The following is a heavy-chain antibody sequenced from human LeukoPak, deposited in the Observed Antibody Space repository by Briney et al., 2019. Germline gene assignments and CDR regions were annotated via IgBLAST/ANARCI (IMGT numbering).Heavy chain of an antibody. Sequence: SETLSLTCTVSGGPISSTNSYWGWIRQPPGKGLEWIGSIYYSGSTHYNPSLKSRVSISVDTSRREFSLRLRSVTAGDTAIYYCARNRSDCSSGSCSFTGFDSWGQGILVTVSS. CDR2: IYYSGST. CDR1: GGPISSTNSY. J-gene: IGHJ4*02. D-gene: IGHD2-15*01. CDR3: ARNRSDCSSGSCSFTGFDS. V-gene: IGHV4-39*01.